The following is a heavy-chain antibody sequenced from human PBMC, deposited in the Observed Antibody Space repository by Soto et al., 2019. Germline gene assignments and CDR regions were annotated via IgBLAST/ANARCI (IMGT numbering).Heavy chain of an antibody. CDR2: ISYDGSNK. J-gene: IGHJ6*02. CDR3: AKDMGYCSGGSCYNYGMDV. V-gene: IGHV3-30*18. D-gene: IGHD2-15*01. CDR1: GFTFSSYG. Sequence: ESGGGVVQPGRSLRLSCAASGFTFSSYGMHWVRQAPGKGLEWVAVISYDGSNKYYADSVKGRFTISRDNSKNTLYLQMNSLRAEDMAVYYCAKDMGYCSGGSCYNYGMDVWGQGTTVTVSS.